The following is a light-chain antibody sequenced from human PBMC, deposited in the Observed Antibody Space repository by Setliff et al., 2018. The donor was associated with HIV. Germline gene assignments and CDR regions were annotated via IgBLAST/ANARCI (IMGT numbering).Light chain of an antibody. CDR3: GTWDDSLSARV. V-gene: IGLV1-51*01. Sequence: QSVLTQPPSVSAAPGQKVTISCSGSTSNIGNNYVSWYQQLPGTAPKLLIYDNNNRPSGIPDRFSGSISGTSATLGITGLQTGDEADYYCGTWDDSLSARVFGGGTKVTV. CDR1: TSNIGNNY. CDR2: DNN. J-gene: IGLJ3*02.